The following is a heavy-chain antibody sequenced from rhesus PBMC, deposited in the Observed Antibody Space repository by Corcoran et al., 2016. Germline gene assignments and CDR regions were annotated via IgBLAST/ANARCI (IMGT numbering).Heavy chain of an antibody. J-gene: IGHJ2*01. CDR2: IHGSGSST. V-gene: IGHV4S10*01. D-gene: IGHD4-23*01. CDR3: ATLSTVYWYFDL. CDR1: GGSISDSSR. Sequence: QVHLQESGPGVVKPSETLSLTCAVSGGSISDSSRWSWIRQPPGKGLEWIGHIHGSGSSTNYTPSLKSRVTISKDTSKNQFSLELTSVTAADTAVYYCATLSTVYWYFDLWGPGTPITVSS.